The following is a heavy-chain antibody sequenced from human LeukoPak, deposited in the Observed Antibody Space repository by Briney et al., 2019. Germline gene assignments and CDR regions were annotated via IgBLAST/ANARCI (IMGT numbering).Heavy chain of an antibody. Sequence: GGSLRLSCAASGFTFSSYAMSWVRQAPGKGLEWVSAISGSGGSTYYADSVKGRFTISRDNSKNTLYPQMNSLRAEDTAVYYCAKTTRNGGNSNYFDYWGQGTLVTVSS. CDR2: ISGSGGST. J-gene: IGHJ4*02. D-gene: IGHD4-23*01. CDR1: GFTFSSYA. V-gene: IGHV3-23*01. CDR3: AKTTRNGGNSNYFDY.